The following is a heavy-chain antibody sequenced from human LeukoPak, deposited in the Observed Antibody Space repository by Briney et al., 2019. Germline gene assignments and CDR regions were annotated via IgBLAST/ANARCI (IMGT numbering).Heavy chain of an antibody. V-gene: IGHV4-59*12. D-gene: IGHD3-9*01. Sequence: SETLSLTCTVSGGSISSYYWSWIRQPPGKGLEWIGYIYYSGSTNYNPSLKSRVTISVDTSKNQFSLNLSSVTAADTAVYYCARLDYDILTGYRGYYYYMDVWGKGTTVTISS. CDR1: GGSISSYY. CDR3: ARLDYDILTGYRGYYYYMDV. CDR2: IYYSGST. J-gene: IGHJ6*03.